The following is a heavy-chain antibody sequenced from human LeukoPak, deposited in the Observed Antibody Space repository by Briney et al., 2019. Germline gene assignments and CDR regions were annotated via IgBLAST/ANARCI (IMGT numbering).Heavy chain of an antibody. CDR3: AGVAPQDGSSYGYHFDY. Sequence: PSETLSLTCAVSGGSFSSYYWSWIRQPPGKGLEWLGEINHSGSTNYYPYPERRLTIFANNSKNQLSQKLSSVTAADTAVYYCAGVAPQDGSSYGYHFDYWGPGILVTVSS. D-gene: IGHD5-18*01. CDR2: INHSGST. J-gene: IGHJ4*02. V-gene: IGHV4-34*01. CDR1: GGSFSSYY.